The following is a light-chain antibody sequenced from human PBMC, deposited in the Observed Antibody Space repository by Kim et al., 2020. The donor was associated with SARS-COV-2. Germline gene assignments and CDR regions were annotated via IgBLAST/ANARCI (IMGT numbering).Light chain of an antibody. J-gene: IGLJ2*01. CDR1: SIGSRL. Sequence: SYELTQPPSVSVAPGETARITCGETSIGSRLVHWYQQTPGQAPVLVVYDSSDRPSGIPERFSGSNSGNTATLTISRVEGGDEADYYCQVWDGVTDHVVFGGGTQLNVL. CDR2: DSS. CDR3: QVWDGVTDHVV. V-gene: IGLV3-21*02.